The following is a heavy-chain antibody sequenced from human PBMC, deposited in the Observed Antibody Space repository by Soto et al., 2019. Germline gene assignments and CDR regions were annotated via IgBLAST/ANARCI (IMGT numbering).Heavy chain of an antibody. CDR1: GYIFTNYY. J-gene: IGHJ6*02. CDR2: IYPGDSDT. D-gene: IGHD2-2*01. CDR3: ARPSTSRNYYSGMDV. Sequence: GESLKISCKGSGYIFTNYYIAWVRQMPGKGLEWMGLIYPGDSDTKYNPSLQGQVAISVDKSISTAYLHWSSLRASDTAIYYCARPSTSRNYYSGMDVWGQGTTVTV. V-gene: IGHV5-51*01.